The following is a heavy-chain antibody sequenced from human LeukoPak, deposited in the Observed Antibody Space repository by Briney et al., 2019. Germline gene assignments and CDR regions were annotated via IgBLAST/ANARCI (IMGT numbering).Heavy chain of an antibody. D-gene: IGHD6-13*01. CDR2: IYSGGST. V-gene: IGHV3-53*01. J-gene: IGHJ4*02. CDR1: GRSFSGYY. CDR3: ARVITAAALDY. Sequence: ETLSLTCAVYGRSFSGYYWSWVRQAPGKGLEWVSVIYSGGSTYYADSVKGRFTTSRDNSKNTLYLQMNSLRAGDTAVYYCARVITAAALDYWGQGTLVTVSS.